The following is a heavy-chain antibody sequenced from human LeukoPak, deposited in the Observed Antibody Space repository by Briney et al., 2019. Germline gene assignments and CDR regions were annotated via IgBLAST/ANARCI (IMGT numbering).Heavy chain of an antibody. V-gene: IGHV1-8*03. D-gene: IGHD3-22*01. CDR1: GYTFTSYD. J-gene: IGHJ5*02. CDR2: MNPNSGNT. Sequence: ASVKVSCKASGYTFTSYDINWVRQATGQGLEWMGWMNPNSGNTGYAQKFQGRVTITRNTSISTAYMELSSLRSEDTAMYYCARVDYYDSSGTNWLDPWGQGTLVTVSS. CDR3: ARVDYYDSSGTNWLDP.